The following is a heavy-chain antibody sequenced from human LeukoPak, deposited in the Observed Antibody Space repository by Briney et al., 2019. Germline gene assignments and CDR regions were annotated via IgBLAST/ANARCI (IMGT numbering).Heavy chain of an antibody. D-gene: IGHD2-21*02. CDR2: IKEDGSEK. CDR3: AKEVTTVVTAHLDH. CDR1: GFTFSTYW. J-gene: IGHJ4*02. V-gene: IGHV3-7*03. Sequence: GGSLRLSCAASGFTFSTYWMSWVRQAPGKGPEWVANIKEDGSEKYYVDSVKGRFTISRDDSRSTIYLHMSSLRPEDTAVYYCAKEVTTVVTAHLDHWGQGTLVTVSS.